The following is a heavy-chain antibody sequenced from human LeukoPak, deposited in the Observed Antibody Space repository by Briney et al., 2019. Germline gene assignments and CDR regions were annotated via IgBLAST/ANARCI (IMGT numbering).Heavy chain of an antibody. D-gene: IGHD4-17*01. CDR3: ARDQDYGEHNWFDP. V-gene: IGHV4-4*02. J-gene: IGHJ5*02. CDR1: GGSISSSNW. CDR2: IYHSGST. Sequence: PSETLSLTCAVSGGSISSSNWWSWVRQPPGKGLEWTGEIYHSGSTNYNPSLKSRVTISVDKSKNQFSLKLSSVTAADTAVYYCARDQDYGEHNWFDPWGQGTLVTVSS.